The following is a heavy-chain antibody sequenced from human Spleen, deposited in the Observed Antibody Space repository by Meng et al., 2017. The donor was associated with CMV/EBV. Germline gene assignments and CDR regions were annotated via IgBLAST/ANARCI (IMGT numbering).Heavy chain of an antibody. CDR3: ARRGIAAADPFDY. CDR1: GFTFSSYS. CDR2: ISSSSSYI. V-gene: IGHV3-21*01. D-gene: IGHD6-13*01. Sequence: GRSLRLSFAASGFTFSSYSMNWFRQAPGKGLEWVSSISSSSSYINYADSVKGRFTISRDNAKNSLYLQMNSLRAEDTAVYYCARRGIAAADPFDYWGQGTLVTVSS. J-gene: IGHJ4*02.